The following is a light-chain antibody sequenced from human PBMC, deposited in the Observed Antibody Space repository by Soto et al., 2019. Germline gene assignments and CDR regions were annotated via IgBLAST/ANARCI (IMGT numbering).Light chain of an antibody. J-gene: IGKJ4*01. CDR3: HQYAYAPLT. CDR1: QTVGNNY. CDR2: HAS. Sequence: EIVLTQSTGTLSLSPGERATLSCRASQTVGNNYLAWYLQKPGQPPRLLIYHASTRATGIPDRVSGSGSGTDFTLAINRLEPEDFAVYYCHQYAYAPLTFGGGTKVEIK. V-gene: IGKV3-20*01.